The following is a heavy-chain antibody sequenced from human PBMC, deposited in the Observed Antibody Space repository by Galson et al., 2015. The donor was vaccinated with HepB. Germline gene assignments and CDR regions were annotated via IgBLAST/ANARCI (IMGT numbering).Heavy chain of an antibody. CDR1: GGSISSYY. CDR3: ARDRQWLGDRDAFDI. V-gene: IGHV4-59*01. D-gene: IGHD6-19*01. J-gene: IGHJ3*02. CDR2: IYYSGST. Sequence: TLSLTCTVSGGSISSYYWSWIRQPPGKGLEWIGYIYYSGSTNYNPSLKSRVTISVDTSKNQFSLKLSSVTAADTAVHYCARDRQWLGDRDAFDIWGQGTMVTVSS.